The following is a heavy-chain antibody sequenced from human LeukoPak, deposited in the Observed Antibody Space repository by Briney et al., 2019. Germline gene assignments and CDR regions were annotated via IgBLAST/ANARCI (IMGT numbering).Heavy chain of an antibody. J-gene: IGHJ4*02. CDR1: GGSISSSSYY. V-gene: IGHV4-39*07. Sequence: PSETLSLTCTVSGGSISSSSYYWGWIRQPPGKGLEWIGSIYYSGSTYYNPSLKSRVTISVDTSKNQFSLKLSSVTAADTAVYYCARDLSGSSGWYQVGNYFDYWGQGTLVTVSS. D-gene: IGHD6-19*01. CDR3: ARDLSGSSGWYQVGNYFDY. CDR2: IYYSGST.